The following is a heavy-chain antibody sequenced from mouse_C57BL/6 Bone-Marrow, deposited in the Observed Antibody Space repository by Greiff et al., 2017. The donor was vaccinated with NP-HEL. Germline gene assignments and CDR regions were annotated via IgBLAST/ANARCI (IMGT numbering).Heavy chain of an antibody. J-gene: IGHJ1*03. V-gene: IGHV1-82*01. CDR3: ARVTTVVEGWYFDV. D-gene: IGHD1-1*01. Sequence: QVQLQQSGAELVRPGASVTLSCKASGYAFSSSWMNWVKQRPGKGLEWIGRIYPGDGDNNYNGKFKGKATLTADKSSSTAYMQLSSLTSEDSAVYFCARVTTVVEGWYFDVWGTGTTVTVSS. CDR2: IYPGDGDN. CDR1: GYAFSSSW.